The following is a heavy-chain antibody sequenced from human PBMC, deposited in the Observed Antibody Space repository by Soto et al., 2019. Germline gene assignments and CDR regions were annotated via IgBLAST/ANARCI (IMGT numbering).Heavy chain of an antibody. D-gene: IGHD2-15*01. CDR1: GGTISTYA. Sequence: VLLVQSGAEVKQPGSSVKVSCKASGGTISTYAITWVRQAPGQGLEWVGGIIPIFRTPNYAQNLQGRVTTTADESTRTAYKEAGNLSAEDTAVDYCASGYGDNDGVDIWGQGTVVTVSS. J-gene: IGHJ3*02. V-gene: IGHV1-69*12. CDR2: IIPIFRTP. CDR3: ASGYGDNDGVDI.